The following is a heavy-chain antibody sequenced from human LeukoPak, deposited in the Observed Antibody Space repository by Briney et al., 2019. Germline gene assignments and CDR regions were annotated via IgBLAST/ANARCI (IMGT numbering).Heavy chain of an antibody. Sequence: SETLSLTCTVSGYSISSGYYWGWIRQPPGKGLEWIGSIYHSGSTYYNPSLKSRVTISVDTSKNQFSLKLSSVTAADTAVYYCARHALKGVRGVIYYYYYYMDVWGKGTTVTISS. D-gene: IGHD3-10*01. V-gene: IGHV4-38-2*02. CDR1: GYSISSGYY. CDR2: IYHSGST. CDR3: ARHALKGVRGVIYYYYYYMDV. J-gene: IGHJ6*03.